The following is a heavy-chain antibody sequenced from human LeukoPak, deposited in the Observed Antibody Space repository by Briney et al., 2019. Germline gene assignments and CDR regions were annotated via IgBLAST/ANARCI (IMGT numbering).Heavy chain of an antibody. CDR3: ARGSGYDFGVIDY. V-gene: IGHV1-3*02. D-gene: IGHD5-12*01. CDR1: GYTFTGYA. J-gene: IGHJ4*02. Sequence: ASVKVSCKASGYTFTGYAMHWVRQAPGQRLEWMGWSNAGNGNTKYSQEFQGRVTITRDTSASTAYMELSSLRSEDMAVYYCARGSGYDFGVIDYWGQGTLVTVSS. CDR2: SNAGNGNT.